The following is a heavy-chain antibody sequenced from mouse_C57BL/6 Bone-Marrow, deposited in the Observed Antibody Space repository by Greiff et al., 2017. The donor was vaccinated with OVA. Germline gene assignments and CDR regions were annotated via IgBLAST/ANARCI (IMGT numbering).Heavy chain of an antibody. CDR2: IDPSDSYT. CDR1: GYTFTSYW. Sequence: QVQLQQPGAELVMPGASVKLSCKASGYTFTSYWMHWVKQRPGRGLEWIGEIDPSDSYTNYNQKLKGKSTLNVDKYSSTAYMQLSSLTSEDSAVYYCAREGYGSSYGYFDYWGQGTTLTVSS. D-gene: IGHD1-1*01. V-gene: IGHV1-69*01. CDR3: AREGYGSSYGYFDY. J-gene: IGHJ2*01.